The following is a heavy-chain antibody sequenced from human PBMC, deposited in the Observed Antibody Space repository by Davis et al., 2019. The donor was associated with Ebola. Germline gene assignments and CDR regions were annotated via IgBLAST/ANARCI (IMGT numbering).Heavy chain of an antibody. CDR3: ARVKDSGYSSSWLSLSQGLGDAFDI. Sequence: ASVKVSCKASGYTFTGYYMHWVRQAPGQGLEWMGRINPNSGGTNYAQKFQGRVTMTRDTSISTAYMELSRLRSDDTAVYYCARVKDSGYSSSWLSLSQGLGDAFDIWGQGTMVTVSS. J-gene: IGHJ3*02. CDR1: GYTFTGYY. D-gene: IGHD6-13*01. CDR2: INPNSGGT. V-gene: IGHV1-2*06.